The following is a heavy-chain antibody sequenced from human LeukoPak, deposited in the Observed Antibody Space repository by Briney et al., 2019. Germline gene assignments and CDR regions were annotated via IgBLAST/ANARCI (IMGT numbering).Heavy chain of an antibody. D-gene: IGHD2-21*01. Sequence: SSETLSLTCTVSGGSISSYYWSWIRQPPGKGLEWIGSIYYSGSTYYNPSLKSRVTISVDTSKNQFSLKLSSVTAADTAVYYCARLLGSHINYFDPWGQGTLVTVSS. V-gene: IGHV4-39*01. J-gene: IGHJ5*02. CDR3: ARLLGSHINYFDP. CDR2: IYYSGST. CDR1: GGSISSYY.